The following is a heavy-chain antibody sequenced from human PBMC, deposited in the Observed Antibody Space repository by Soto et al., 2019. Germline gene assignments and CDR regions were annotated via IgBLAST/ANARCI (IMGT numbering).Heavy chain of an antibody. CDR3: AREYSSSHDY. CDR1: GYSISSGYY. J-gene: IGHJ4*02. CDR2: MFHSGDA. D-gene: IGHD6-19*01. V-gene: IGHV4-38-2*02. Sequence: SETLSLTCSVSGYSISSGYYWGWIRQPPGKGLEWIGNMFHSGDAYYSPSIKGRVTMSMDPAKNQFSLKVNSVTAADTAVYYCAREYSSSHDYWGQGTLVTVSS.